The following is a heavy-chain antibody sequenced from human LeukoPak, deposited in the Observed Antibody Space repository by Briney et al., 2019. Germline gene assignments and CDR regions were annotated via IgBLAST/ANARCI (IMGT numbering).Heavy chain of an antibody. CDR1: GFTFSSYA. V-gene: IGHV3-23*01. CDR2: ISGSGGST. J-gene: IGHJ6*02. D-gene: IGHD1-14*01. CDR3: AKAINRGTALSHQAIDKDDYYYSMDV. Sequence: GESLRLSCAASGFTFSSYAMSWVRQAPGKGLEWVSAISGSGGSTYYADSVKGRFTISRDDSKNTLYLQMNSLRAEDTAVYYCAKAINRGTALSHQAIDKDDYYYSMDVWGQGTTVTVSS.